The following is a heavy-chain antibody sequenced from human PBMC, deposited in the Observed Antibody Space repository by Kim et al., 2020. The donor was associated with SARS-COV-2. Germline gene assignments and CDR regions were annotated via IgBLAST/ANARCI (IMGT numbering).Heavy chain of an antibody. Sequence: TYYNPSLKSRVTISVDTSKNQFSLKMSSVTAADTAVYYCARQLVGVFDYWGQGTLVTVSS. D-gene: IGHD6-13*01. V-gene: IGHV4-39*01. CDR2: T. J-gene: IGHJ4*02. CDR3: ARQLVGVFDY.